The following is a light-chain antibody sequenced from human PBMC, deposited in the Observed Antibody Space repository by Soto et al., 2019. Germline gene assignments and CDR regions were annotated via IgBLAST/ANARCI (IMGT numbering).Light chain of an antibody. CDR1: QSVISSS. Sequence: EIALTQSPGTLSLSPGERATLSCRASQSVISSSLAWYQQKPGQAPRLLIYGASSRATGIPDRFSGSGSGTDFTLTISRLEPEDFAVYYCHHYGNSPQTFGQGTRVEI. CDR3: HHYGNSPQT. J-gene: IGKJ1*01. CDR2: GAS. V-gene: IGKV3-20*01.